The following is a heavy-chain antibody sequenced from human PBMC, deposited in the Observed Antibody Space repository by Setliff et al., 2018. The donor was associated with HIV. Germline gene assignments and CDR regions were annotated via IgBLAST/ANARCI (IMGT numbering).Heavy chain of an antibody. J-gene: IGHJ6*03. CDR3: ARVPVSNYYYYMDV. CDR2: ISVYNGHT. Sequence: GASVKVSCKAFGGTFSAYAVNWVRQAPGQGLEWMGWISVYNGHTNFAQKLQDRVTMTTDTSTSTAYMELRSLGSADSAVYYCARVPVSNYYYYMDVWGKGTTVTVS. V-gene: IGHV1-18*01. CDR1: GGTFSAYA.